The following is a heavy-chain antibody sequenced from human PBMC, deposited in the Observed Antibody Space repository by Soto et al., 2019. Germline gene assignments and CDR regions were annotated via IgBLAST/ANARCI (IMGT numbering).Heavy chain of an antibody. V-gene: IGHV1-18*01. J-gene: IGHJ5*02. CDR2: ISAYNGNT. CDR1: GYTFTSYG. D-gene: IGHD3-3*01. CDR3: ARDPLGFWSGPPPGWFDP. Sequence: GASVKVCCKASGYTFTSYGISWVRQAPGQGLEWMGWISAYNGNTNYAQKLQGRVTMTTDTSTSTAYMELRSLRSDDTAVYYCARDPLGFWSGPPPGWFDPWGQGTLVTVSS.